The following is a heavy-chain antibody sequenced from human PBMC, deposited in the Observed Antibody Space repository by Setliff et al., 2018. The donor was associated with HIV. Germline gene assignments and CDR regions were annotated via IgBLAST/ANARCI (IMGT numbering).Heavy chain of an antibody. D-gene: IGHD3-10*01. CDR1: GYSISRGYY. J-gene: IGHJ4*02. V-gene: IGHV4-38-2*01. Sequence: SETLSLTCAVSGYSISRGYYWGWIRQPPGKGLEWIGSISHSGSTYYNPSLKSRVTISVDTSKNQFSLKLSSVTAADTAVYYCARHEITMVRGVTIKAGYSFDYWGQGTLVTVSS. CDR3: ARHEITMVRGVTIKAGYSFDY. CDR2: ISHSGST.